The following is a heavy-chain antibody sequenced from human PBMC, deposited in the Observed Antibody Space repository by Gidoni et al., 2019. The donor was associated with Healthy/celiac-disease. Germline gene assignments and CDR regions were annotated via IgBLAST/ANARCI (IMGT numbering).Heavy chain of an antibody. V-gene: IGHV4-34*01. CDR2: INHSGST. Sequence: QVQLQQWGAGLLKPSETLSLTCAVYGGSFSGYYWSWIRQPPGKGLEWIGEINHSGSTNYNPSLKSRVTISVDTSKNQFSLKLSSVTAADTAVYYCARQKRGYCSSTSCLSPQRSNWFDPWGQGTLVTVSS. CDR1: GGSFSGYY. D-gene: IGHD2-2*01. CDR3: ARQKRGYCSSTSCLSPQRSNWFDP. J-gene: IGHJ5*02.